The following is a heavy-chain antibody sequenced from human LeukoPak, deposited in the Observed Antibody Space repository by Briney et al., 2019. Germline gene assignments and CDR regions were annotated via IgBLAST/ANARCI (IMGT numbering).Heavy chain of an antibody. V-gene: IGHV1-69*04. Sequence: SVKVSCKASGGTFSSYAISWVRQAPGQGLEWMGRIIPILGIANYAQKFQGRVTITADKSMSTAYMELSSLRSEDTAVYYCARGRYYDSSGYRYWYFDLWGRGTLVTVPS. D-gene: IGHD3-22*01. CDR1: GGTFSSYA. J-gene: IGHJ2*01. CDR2: IIPILGIA. CDR3: ARGRYYDSSGYRYWYFDL.